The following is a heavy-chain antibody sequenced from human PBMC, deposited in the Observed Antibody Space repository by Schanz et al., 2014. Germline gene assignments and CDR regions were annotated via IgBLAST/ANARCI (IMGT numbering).Heavy chain of an antibody. V-gene: IGHV1-3*01. CDR2: INPANGNT. Sequence: QVQLVQSGSEVKKPGASVQVSRQASGYTLKDHAMHWVRQAPGQSLEWLGWINPANGNTHYSPRLNGRVSISSDTAASTVYLHFSSLKSDDTAVYYCARDLIAAAESWFDPWGQGTPITVSS. J-gene: IGHJ5*02. CDR1: GYTLKDHA. CDR3: ARDLIAAAESWFDP. D-gene: IGHD6-13*01.